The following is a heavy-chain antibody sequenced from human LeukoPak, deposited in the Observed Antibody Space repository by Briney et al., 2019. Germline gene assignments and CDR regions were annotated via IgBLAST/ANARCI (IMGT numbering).Heavy chain of an antibody. CDR1: GFTFSSYA. CDR2: ISGSGGST. J-gene: IGHJ4*02. V-gene: IGHV3-23*01. D-gene: IGHD1-26*01. Sequence: GGSLRLSCAASGFTFSSYAMSWVRQAPGEGLEWVSAISGSGGSTYYADSVKGRFTISRDNSKNTLYLQMNSLRAEDTAVYYCAKGTSGSYSNYFDYWGQGTLVTVSS. CDR3: AKGTSGSYSNYFDY.